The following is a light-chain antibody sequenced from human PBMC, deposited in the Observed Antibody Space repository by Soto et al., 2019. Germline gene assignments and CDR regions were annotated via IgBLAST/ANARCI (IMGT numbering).Light chain of an antibody. Sequence: QSALTQPRSVSGSPGQSVTISYSGASSDVGGYNYVSWYQQHPGKAPKLMIYDLSKRPSGVPDRFSGSKSGNTASLIISGLQAEDEADYYCCSYAGSYTFEVIFGGGTKLTVL. CDR3: CSYAGSYTFEVI. V-gene: IGLV2-11*01. J-gene: IGLJ2*01. CDR1: SSDVGGYNY. CDR2: DLS.